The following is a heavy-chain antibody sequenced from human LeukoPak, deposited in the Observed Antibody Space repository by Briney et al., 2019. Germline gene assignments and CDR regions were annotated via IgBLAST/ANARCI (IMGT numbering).Heavy chain of an antibody. V-gene: IGHV4-30-2*01. CDR1: GGSISSGGYS. Sequence: SQTLSLTRAVSGGSISSGGYSWSWIRQPPGKGLEWIGYIYHSGSTYYNPSLKSRVTISVDRSKNQFSLKLSSVTAADTAVYYCARSTYYYDSSGYYPNWFDPWGQGTLVTVSS. CDR3: ARSTYYYDSSGYYPNWFDP. J-gene: IGHJ5*02. D-gene: IGHD3-22*01. CDR2: IYHSGST.